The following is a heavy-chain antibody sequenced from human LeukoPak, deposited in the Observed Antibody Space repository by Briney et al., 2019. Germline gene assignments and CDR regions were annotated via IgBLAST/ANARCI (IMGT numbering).Heavy chain of an antibody. Sequence: GGSLRLSCAASGFTFSTYGMHWVRQAPGKGLEWVAVIWYDGSNKYYADSVKGRFTISRDNSKNTLFLQMHGLRAEDTAVYYCARDPGGYVDYWGQGTLVTVSS. D-gene: IGHD2-8*02. CDR1: GFTFSTYG. CDR3: ARDPGGYVDY. CDR2: IWYDGSNK. V-gene: IGHV3-33*01. J-gene: IGHJ4*02.